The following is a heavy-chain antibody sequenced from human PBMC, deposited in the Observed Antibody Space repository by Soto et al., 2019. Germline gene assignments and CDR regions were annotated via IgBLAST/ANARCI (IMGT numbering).Heavy chain of an antibody. V-gene: IGHV3-23*01. Sequence: PGGSLRLSCAASGFTFSSFAMSWVRQAPGKGLEWVSAISATGGNTHYADSVKGRFTISRDNSKNTLYLQMNSLNSEDTAVYYCTRRSEYDSGGYYYAYDYWGQGTRVTVSS. CDR1: GFTFSSFA. D-gene: IGHD3-22*01. CDR2: ISATGGNT. J-gene: IGHJ4*02. CDR3: TRRSEYDSGGYYYAYDY.